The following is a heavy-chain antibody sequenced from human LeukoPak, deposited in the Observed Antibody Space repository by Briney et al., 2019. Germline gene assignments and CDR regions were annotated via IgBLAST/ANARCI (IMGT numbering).Heavy chain of an antibody. CDR2: ISYDGSNK. J-gene: IGHJ3*02. D-gene: IGHD1-7*01. CDR3: ARPQYGRRYNWNYVEPPDAFDI. Sequence: GGSLRLSCAASGFTFSSYAMHWVRQAPGKGLEWVAVISYDGSNKYYADSVKGRFTISRDNSKNTLYLQMNSLRAEDTAVYYCARPQYGRRYNWNYVEPPDAFDIWGQGTMVTVSS. CDR1: GFTFSSYA. V-gene: IGHV3-30-3*01.